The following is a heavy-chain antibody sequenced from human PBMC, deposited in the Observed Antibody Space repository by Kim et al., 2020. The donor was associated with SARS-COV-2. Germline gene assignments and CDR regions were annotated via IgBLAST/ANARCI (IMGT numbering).Heavy chain of an antibody. CDR3: ARGFPNYSTGYYYGSGSYSDYYYYYYMDV. CDR1: GGSFSGYY. V-gene: IGHV4-34*01. J-gene: IGHJ6*03. Sequence: SETLSLTCAVYGGSFSGYYWSWIRQPPGKGLEWIGEINHSGSTNYNPSLKSRVTISVDTSKNQFSLKLSSVTAADTAVYYCARGFPNYSTGYYYGSGSYSDYYYYYYMDVWGKGTTVTVSS. D-gene: IGHD3-10*01. CDR2: INHSGST.